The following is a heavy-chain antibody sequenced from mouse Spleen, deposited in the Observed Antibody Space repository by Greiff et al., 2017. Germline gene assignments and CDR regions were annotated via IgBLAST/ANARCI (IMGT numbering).Heavy chain of an antibody. CDR3: ARGDSHAMDY. CDR2: ISSGSSTI. CDR1: GFTFSSFG. Sequence: EVMLVESGGGLVQPGGSRKLSCAASGFTFSSFGMHWVRQAPEKGLEWVAYISSGSSTIYYADTVKGRFTISRDNPKNTLFLQMTSLRSEDTAMYYCARGDSHAMDYWGQGTSVTVSS. V-gene: IGHV5-17*02. J-gene: IGHJ4*01.